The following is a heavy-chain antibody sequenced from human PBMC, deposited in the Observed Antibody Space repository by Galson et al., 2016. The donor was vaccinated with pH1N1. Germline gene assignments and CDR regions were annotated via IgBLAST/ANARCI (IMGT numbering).Heavy chain of an antibody. J-gene: IGHJ4*02. V-gene: IGHV3-15*01. D-gene: IGHD3-10*01. Sequence: SLRLSCAASGFTFKDAWMSWVRQAPGKGLAWVGRIKSKTEGATRDFAAPVRGRFAISRDDSKSTVFLQMDSRKTEDTAVYYCAAGSGRSDFDYWGQGIQVTVSS. CDR2: IKSKTEGATR. CDR3: AAGSGRSDFDY. CDR1: GFTFKDAW.